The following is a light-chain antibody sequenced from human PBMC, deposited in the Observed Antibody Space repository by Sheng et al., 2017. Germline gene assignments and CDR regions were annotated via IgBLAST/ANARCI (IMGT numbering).Light chain of an antibody. CDR1: QDIRNS. CDR2: DAS. Sequence: DIQMTQSPSSLSASVGDRVTITCRASQDIRNSLNWYQQKVGKAPKLLIYDASNLKTGGPSRFSGSGSGTNFIFTISSLQPEDIATYYCQQYENLPPAFGGGTKVEIK. J-gene: IGKJ4*01. CDR3: QQYENLPPA. V-gene: IGKV1-33*01.